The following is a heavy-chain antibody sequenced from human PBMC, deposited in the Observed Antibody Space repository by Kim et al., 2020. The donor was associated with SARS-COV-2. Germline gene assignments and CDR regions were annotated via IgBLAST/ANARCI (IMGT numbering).Heavy chain of an antibody. J-gene: IGHJ4*02. CDR2: INHSGST. D-gene: IGHD3-10*01. V-gene: IGHV4-34*01. CDR3: ARRPEGSGSSYYFDY. CDR1: GGSFSGYY. Sequence: SETLSLTCAVYGGSFSGYYWSWIRQPPGKGLEWIGEINHSGSTNYNPSLKSRVTISVDTSKNQFSLKLSSVTAADTAVYYCARRPEGSGSSYYFDYWGQGTLVTVSS.